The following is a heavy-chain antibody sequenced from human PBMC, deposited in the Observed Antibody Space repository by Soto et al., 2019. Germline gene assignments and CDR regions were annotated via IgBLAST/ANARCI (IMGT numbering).Heavy chain of an antibody. CDR3: ARVDYGAYYFDY. D-gene: IGHD4-17*01. J-gene: IGHJ4*02. Sequence: EVQLVESGGGLVQPGGSLRLSCAASGFIFSNYWMHWVRQAPGKGLVWVSRINSDGSTTSYADSVKGRFTISRDNAKNTLYLQMNSLRAEDTAVYYCARVDYGAYYFDYWGQGTLVTVSS. CDR1: GFIFSNYW. V-gene: IGHV3-74*01. CDR2: INSDGSTT.